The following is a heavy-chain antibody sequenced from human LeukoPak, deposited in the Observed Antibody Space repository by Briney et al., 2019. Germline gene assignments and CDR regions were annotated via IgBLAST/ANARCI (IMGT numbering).Heavy chain of an antibody. CDR2: IHYSGTT. CDR1: GGSLSSYY. J-gene: IGHJ5*02. V-gene: IGHV4-59*01. Sequence: SETLSLTCTVSGGSLSSYYWSWIRQPPGKGLEWIGYIHYSGTTNYNPSLKSRVTISVDTSKKQFSLKLNSVTAADTAVYYCARGPPEGPDNWFDPWGQGTVVTVSS. CDR3: ARGPPEGPDNWFDP.